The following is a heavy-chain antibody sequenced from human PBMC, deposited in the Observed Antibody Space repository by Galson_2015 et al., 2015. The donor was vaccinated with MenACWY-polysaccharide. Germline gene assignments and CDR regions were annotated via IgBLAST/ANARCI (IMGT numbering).Heavy chain of an antibody. Sequence: SLRLSCAASGLTFSNYWMSWVRQAPGQGLEWVANVKPDGSDKYYVASVKGRFTISKDNAKHSLYLQMDSLRPEDTAMYYCARDFHNYGMDVWGHGTTVTVSS. CDR1: GLTFSNYW. D-gene: IGHD5-24*01. J-gene: IGHJ6*02. CDR3: ARDFHNYGMDV. CDR2: VKPDGSDK. V-gene: IGHV3-7*01.